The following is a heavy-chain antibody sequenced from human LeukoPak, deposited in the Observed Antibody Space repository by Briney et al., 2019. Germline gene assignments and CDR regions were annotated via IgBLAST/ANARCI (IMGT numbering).Heavy chain of an antibody. CDR3: ARDYYDSSGYLDY. CDR2: IYYSGST. D-gene: IGHD3-22*01. CDR1: GGSISSSSYY. V-gene: IGHV4-39*07. J-gene: IGHJ4*02. Sequence: PSETLSLTCTVSGGSISSSSYYWGWIRQPPGKGLEWIGSIYYSGSTYYNPSLKSRVTISVDTSTNQFSLKLSSVTAADTAVYYCARDYYDSSGYLDYWGQGTLVTVSS.